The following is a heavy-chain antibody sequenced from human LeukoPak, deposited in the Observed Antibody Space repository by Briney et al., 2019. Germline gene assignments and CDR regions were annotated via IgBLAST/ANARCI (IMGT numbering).Heavy chain of an antibody. CDR3: ARRYYYYYMDG. Sequence: SETLSLTCAVYGGSFSGYYWSWIRQPPGKGLEWIGEINHSGSTNYNPSLKSRVTISVDTSKNQFSLKLSSVTAAGTAVYYCARRYYYYYMDGWGKGTTVSVYS. CDR1: GGSFSGYY. J-gene: IGHJ6*03. V-gene: IGHV4-34*01. CDR2: INHSGST.